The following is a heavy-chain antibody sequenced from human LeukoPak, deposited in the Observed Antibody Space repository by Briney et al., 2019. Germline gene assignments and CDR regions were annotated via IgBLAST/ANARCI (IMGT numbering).Heavy chain of an antibody. Sequence: ASVKVSCKASGYTFTSYGISWVRQAPGQGLEWMGWISAYNGNTNYAQKLQGRVTMTTDTSTSTAYMELRSLRSDDTAVYYCARAVVVPAAIGSARNWFDPWGQGTLVTVSS. J-gene: IGHJ5*02. CDR2: ISAYNGNT. CDR1: GYTFTSYG. D-gene: IGHD2-2*01. CDR3: ARAVVVPAAIGSARNWFDP. V-gene: IGHV1-18*01.